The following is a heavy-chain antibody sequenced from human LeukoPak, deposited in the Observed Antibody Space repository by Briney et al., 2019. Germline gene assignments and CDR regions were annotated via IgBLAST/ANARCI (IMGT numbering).Heavy chain of an antibody. CDR2: ISYDGSNK. D-gene: IGHD1-26*01. CDR1: GFTFSSYG. Sequence: PGRSLRLSCAASGFTFSSYGMHWVRQAPGKGLEWVAVISYDGSNKCYADSVKGRFTISRDNSKNTLYLQMNSLRAEDAAVYYCAKGDGSYYYYYGMDVWGQGTTVTVSS. J-gene: IGHJ6*02. V-gene: IGHV3-30*18. CDR3: AKGDGSYYYYYGMDV.